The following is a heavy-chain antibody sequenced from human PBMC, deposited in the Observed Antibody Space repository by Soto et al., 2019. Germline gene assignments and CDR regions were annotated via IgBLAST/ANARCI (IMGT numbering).Heavy chain of an antibody. CDR2: IRSKAYGGTT. V-gene: IGHV3-49*04. D-gene: IGHD6-13*01. CDR3: TRDGYSSTIYYYGMDV. Sequence: PGGSLRLSCTASGFTFGDYAMSWVRQAPGKGLEWVGFIRSKAYGGTTEYAASVKGRFTISRDDSKSIAYLQMNSLKTEDTAVYYCTRDGYSSTIYYYGMDVWGQGTTVTVSS. CDR1: GFTFGDYA. J-gene: IGHJ6*02.